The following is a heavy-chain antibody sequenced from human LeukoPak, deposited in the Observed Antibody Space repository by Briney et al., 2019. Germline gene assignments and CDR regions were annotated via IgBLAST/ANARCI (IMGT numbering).Heavy chain of an antibody. D-gene: IGHD3-3*01. Sequence: GRSLRLSCAASGFTFSSYGMHWVRQAPGKGLEWVAFIRYDGSKKYYADSVKGRFTISRDNSKNTLYLQMDSLRAEDTAVYYCAKAVQTIFGVGNYYMDVWGKGTTVTVSS. CDR3: AKAVQTIFGVGNYYMDV. CDR1: GFTFSSYG. J-gene: IGHJ6*03. CDR2: IRYDGSKK. V-gene: IGHV3-30*02.